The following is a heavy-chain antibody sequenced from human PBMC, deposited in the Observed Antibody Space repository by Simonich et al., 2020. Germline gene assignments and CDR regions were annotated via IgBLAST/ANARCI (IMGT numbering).Heavy chain of an antibody. Sequence: QVQLQESGPGLVKPSETLSLTCAVLGYSISCCYYWGLIRQPPGKGLEWIGSIYHSGSTHYNPSLKSRVTISVDTSKNQFSLKLSSVTAADTAVYYCRGYCSNTSCYDYWGQGTLVTVSS. D-gene: IGHD2-2*01. V-gene: IGHV4-38-2*01. CDR2: IYHSGST. CDR1: GYSISCCYY. J-gene: IGHJ4*02. CDR3: RGYCSNTSCYDY.